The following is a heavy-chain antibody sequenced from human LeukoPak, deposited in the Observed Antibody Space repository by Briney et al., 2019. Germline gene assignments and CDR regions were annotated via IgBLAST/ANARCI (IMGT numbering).Heavy chain of an antibody. D-gene: IGHD6-13*01. CDR1: GYTFTSYD. J-gene: IGHJ6*03. V-gene: IGHV1-8*01. CDR2: MNPNSGNT. Sequence: GASVKVSCKASGYTFTSYDINWVRQATGQGLEWMGWMNPNSGNTGYAQKFQGRVTMTRNTSISTAYMELSSLRSEDTAVYYCARWAAARKPNYYYYYMDVWGKGTTVTVSS. CDR3: ARWAAARKPNYYYYYMDV.